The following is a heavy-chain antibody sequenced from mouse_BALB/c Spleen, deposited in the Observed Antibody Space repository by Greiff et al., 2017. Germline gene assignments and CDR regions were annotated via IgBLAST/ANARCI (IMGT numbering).Heavy chain of an antibody. CDR1: GYTFTSYT. J-gene: IGHJ4*01. CDR2: INPSSGYT. V-gene: IGHV1-4*01. CDR3: ARESNYYAMDD. D-gene: IGHD2-5*01. Sequence: QVQLQQPGAELARPGASVKLSCKASGYTFTSYTMHWVKQRPGQGLEWIGYINPSSGYTNYNQKFKDKATLTADKSSSTAYMQLSSLTSEDSAVYYCARESNYYAMDDWGQGTSVTVSS.